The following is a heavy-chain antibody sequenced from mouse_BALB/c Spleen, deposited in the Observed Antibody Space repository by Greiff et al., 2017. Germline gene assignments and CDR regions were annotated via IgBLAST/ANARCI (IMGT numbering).Heavy chain of an antibody. CDR3: ARDLGGLRIFFAY. CDR1: GFSLTSYG. J-gene: IGHJ3*01. D-gene: IGHD2-4*01. CDR2: IWAGGST. V-gene: IGHV2-9*02. Sequence: VQRVESGPGLVAPSQSLSITCTVSGFSLTSYGVHWVRQPPGKGLEWLGVIWAGGSTNYNSALMSRLSISKDNSKSQVFLKMNSLQTDDTAMYYCARDLGGLRIFFAYWGQGTLVTVSA.